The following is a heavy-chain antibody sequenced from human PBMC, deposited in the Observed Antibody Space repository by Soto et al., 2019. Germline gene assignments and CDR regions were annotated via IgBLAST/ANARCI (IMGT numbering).Heavy chain of an antibody. J-gene: IGHJ5*02. CDR2: ITSYGGTT. V-gene: IGHV3-64*04. CDR3: AKDRLTAIAAAGSDNWFDP. CDR1: GFTFSNSA. D-gene: IGHD6-13*01. Sequence: PGGSLRLSCAASGFTFSNSAMYWVRQAPGKGLEYVATITSYGGTTYYADSVKGRFTISRDNSKNTLYLQMNSLRAEDTAVYYCAKDRLTAIAAAGSDNWFDPWGQGTLVTVYS.